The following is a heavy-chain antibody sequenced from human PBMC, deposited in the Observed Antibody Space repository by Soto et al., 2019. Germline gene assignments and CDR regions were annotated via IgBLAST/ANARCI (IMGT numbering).Heavy chain of an antibody. Sequence: QVQLVQSGAEVKKPGASVKVSCKSSGYTFTSYGISWVRQAPGQGLEWMGWISPYNGNTNCAQKLQGRFTMTTDTSTSTAYMELRSLTSDDTAVYYCARDDESSSWYRYFDYWGQGTLVTVSS. CDR2: ISPYNGNT. CDR1: GYTFTSYG. CDR3: ARDDESSSWYRYFDY. V-gene: IGHV1-18*01. J-gene: IGHJ4*02. D-gene: IGHD6-13*01.